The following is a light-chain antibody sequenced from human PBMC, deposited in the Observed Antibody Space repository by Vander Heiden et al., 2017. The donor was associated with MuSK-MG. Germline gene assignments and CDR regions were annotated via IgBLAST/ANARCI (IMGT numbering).Light chain of an antibody. J-gene: IGKJ2*01. Sequence: DIQMTHSPSSLSPCVGDRVTITCRASQSISRYLNWYQQKPGKAPKLLIYAASSWESGIPARFSGSGSGTGFTLTISRLQPEDFAAYYCQQCESTPPTFGQGTKLEIK. CDR2: AAS. CDR1: QSISRY. CDR3: QQCESTPPT. V-gene: IGKV1-39*01.